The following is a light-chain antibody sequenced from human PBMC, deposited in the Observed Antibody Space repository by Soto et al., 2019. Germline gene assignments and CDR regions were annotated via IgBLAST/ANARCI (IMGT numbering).Light chain of an antibody. CDR1: QTISVN. J-gene: IGKJ1*01. Sequence: DIQMTQSPSSLSASVGDRVTITCRASQTISVNLNWYQQKPGRAPKLLIYSTLALQSGVPSRFSGSGSGTDFTLTISSLLPEDFATYYCQQTFKTPSFGQGTKVDIK. CDR3: QQTFKTPS. CDR2: STL. V-gene: IGKV1-39*01.